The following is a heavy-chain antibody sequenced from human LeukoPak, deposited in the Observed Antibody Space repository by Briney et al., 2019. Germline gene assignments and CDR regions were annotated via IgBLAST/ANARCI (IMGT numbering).Heavy chain of an antibody. CDR2: INHSGST. CDR3: ARLPYDFWSGYYRPLDY. D-gene: IGHD3-3*01. V-gene: IGHV4-34*01. J-gene: IGHJ4*02. Sequence: SETLSLTCAVYGGSFSGYYWSWIRQPPGKGLEWIGEINHSGSTNYNPSLKSRVTISVNTSKNQFSLKLSSVAAADTAVYYCARLPYDFWSGYYRPLDYWGQGTLVTVSS. CDR1: GGSFSGYY.